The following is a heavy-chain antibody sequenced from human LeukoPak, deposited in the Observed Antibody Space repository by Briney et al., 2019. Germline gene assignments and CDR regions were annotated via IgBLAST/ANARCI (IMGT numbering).Heavy chain of an antibody. Sequence: GASVKVSCKASGYTFTSYDINWVRQATGQGLEWMAWMNPDSGNTGYAQKFQGRVTVTRDTSRRTFYMELRGLQSDDTAVYYCARGLVRGDFCMDAWGKGTTVTVSS. V-gene: IGHV1-8*01. D-gene: IGHD3-3*01. CDR1: GYTFTSYD. CDR3: ARGLVRGDFCMDA. CDR2: MNPDSGNT. J-gene: IGHJ6*03.